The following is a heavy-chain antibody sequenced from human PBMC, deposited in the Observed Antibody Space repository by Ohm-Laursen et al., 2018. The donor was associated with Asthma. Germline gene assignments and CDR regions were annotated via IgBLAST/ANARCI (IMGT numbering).Heavy chain of an antibody. CDR2: INPSGGST. CDR1: GGTFSSYY. CDR3: ARPMEVCSSGWYPFDY. J-gene: IGHJ4*02. D-gene: IGHD6-19*01. V-gene: IGHV1-46*01. Sequence: GASVKVSCNASGGTFSSYYMHWVRQAPGQGLEWMGIINPSGGSTSYAQKFQGRVTMTRDTSTSTVYMELSSLRSEDTAVYYCARPMEVCSSGWYPFDYWGQGTLDTVSS.